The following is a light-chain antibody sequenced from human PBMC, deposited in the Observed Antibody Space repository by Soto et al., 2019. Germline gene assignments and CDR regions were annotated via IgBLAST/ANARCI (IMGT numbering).Light chain of an antibody. Sequence: EIVMMQSPATLSVSPGERATLSCRASQSVSSNLAWYQQKPGQAPRLLIYGASTRATGIPGRFSGSGSGTEFTLTISSLQSEDLAVYYCQQYDNWPPYTFGQGTKLEIK. CDR3: QQYDNWPPYT. CDR2: GAS. J-gene: IGKJ2*01. V-gene: IGKV3-15*01. CDR1: QSVSSN.